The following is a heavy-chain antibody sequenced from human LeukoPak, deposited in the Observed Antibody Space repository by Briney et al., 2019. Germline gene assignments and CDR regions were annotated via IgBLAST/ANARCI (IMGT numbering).Heavy chain of an antibody. V-gene: IGHV4-59*01. Sequence: TSETLSLTCTVSGGSISSYYWSWIRQPPGKGLEWIEYIYYSWSTNYSPSLKSRVTISVDRSKNQFSLKLSSVTAADTAVYYCARAELLWSPGIYYWGQGTLVTVSS. CDR1: GGSISSYY. D-gene: IGHD3-10*01. CDR2: IYYSWST. J-gene: IGHJ4*02. CDR3: ARAELLWSPGIYY.